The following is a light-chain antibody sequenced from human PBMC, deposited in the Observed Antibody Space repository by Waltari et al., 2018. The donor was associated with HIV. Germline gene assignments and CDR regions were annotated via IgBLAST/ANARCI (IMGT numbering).Light chain of an antibody. CDR3: SSYAGSNNFV. J-gene: IGLJ1*01. Sequence: QSALTQPPSASGSPGQSVTIPCPRTSSDAGGSNYVSWYQQHPGKAPKLMIYEVSTRPSGVPDRFSGSKSGNTASLTVSGLQPEDEADYYCSSYAGSNNFVFGTGTKVTVL. CDR1: SSDAGGSNY. CDR2: EVS. V-gene: IGLV2-8*01.